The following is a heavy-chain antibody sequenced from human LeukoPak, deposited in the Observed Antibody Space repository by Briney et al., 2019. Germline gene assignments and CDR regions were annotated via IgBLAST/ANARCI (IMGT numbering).Heavy chain of an antibody. CDR3: AKYSSGWCFEY. J-gene: IGHJ4*02. Sequence: GRSLRLSCAASGFTFSSYGMHWVRQAPGKGLEWVAVIWYDGSNKYYADSVKGRFTISRDNSKNTLYLQMNSLRAEDTAVYYCAKYSSGWCFEYWGQGTLVTVSS. D-gene: IGHD6-19*01. CDR2: IWYDGSNK. V-gene: IGHV3-33*06. CDR1: GFTFSSYG.